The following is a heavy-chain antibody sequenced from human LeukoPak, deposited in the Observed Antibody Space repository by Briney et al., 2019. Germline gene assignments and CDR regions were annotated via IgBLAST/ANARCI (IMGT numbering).Heavy chain of an antibody. D-gene: IGHD6-13*01. CDR1: GGTFSSYA. V-gene: IGHV1-69*05. CDR2: IIPIFGTA. CDR3: TRWELAAGTSDY. Sequence: SVKVSCKASGGTFSSYAISWVRQAPGQGLEWMGRIIPIFGTANYAQKFQGRVTITTDESTSTAYMELSSLRSEDTAVYYCTRWELAAGTSDYWGQGTLVTVSS. J-gene: IGHJ4*02.